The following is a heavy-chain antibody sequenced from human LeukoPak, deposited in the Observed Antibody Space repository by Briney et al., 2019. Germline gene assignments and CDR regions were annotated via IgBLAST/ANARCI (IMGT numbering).Heavy chain of an antibody. Sequence: ASVKVSCKASGYTFRSYGISWVRQAPGQGLEWMGWVSPYNGETNYAQNVQGRVTMTTDTSTSTAYMELRSLRSDDTAVYYCATWGGSSGSFDYWGQGTLVTVSS. J-gene: IGHJ4*02. D-gene: IGHD1-26*01. V-gene: IGHV1-18*01. CDR2: VSPYNGET. CDR1: GYTFRSYG. CDR3: ATWGGSSGSFDY.